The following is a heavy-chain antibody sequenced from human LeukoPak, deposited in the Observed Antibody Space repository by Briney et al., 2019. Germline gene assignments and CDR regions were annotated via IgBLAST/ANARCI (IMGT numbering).Heavy chain of an antibody. V-gene: IGHV4-59*01. CDR2: IYYSGST. D-gene: IGHD5-18*01. CDR3: ARAGYSYGIDY. J-gene: IGHJ4*02. Sequence: SETLSLTCTVSGGSISSYYWSWIRQPPGKGLEWIGYIYYSGSTNYNPSLKRRLTISVDPSKNQFSLKLSSVTAADTAVYYCARAGYSYGIDYWGQGTLVTVSS. CDR1: GGSISSYY.